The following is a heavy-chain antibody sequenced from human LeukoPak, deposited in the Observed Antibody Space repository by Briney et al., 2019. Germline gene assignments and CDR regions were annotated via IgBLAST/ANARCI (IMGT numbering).Heavy chain of an antibody. CDR1: GVSISSSNSY. D-gene: IGHD3/OR15-3a*01. CDR3: ARQTGSGLFILP. J-gene: IGHJ4*02. Sequence: PSETLSLTCTVSGVSISSSNSYWGWIRQPPGKGLEWIGSIYYSGNTYYNASLKSQVSISIDTSKNQFSLKLTSVTAADTAVYYCARQTGSGLFILPGGQGTLVSVST. V-gene: IGHV4-39*01. CDR2: IYYSGNT.